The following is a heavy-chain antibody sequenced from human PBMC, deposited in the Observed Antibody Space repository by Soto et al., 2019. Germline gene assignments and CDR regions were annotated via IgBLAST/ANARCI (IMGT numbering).Heavy chain of an antibody. CDR3: ARRGYGSRWPNVYMDV. CDR2: ISNNGAHT. J-gene: IGHJ6*03. V-gene: IGHV3-64*01. D-gene: IGHD6-13*01. Sequence: EAQLVESGGGLVQPGGSLRLSCAASGFTFSNYEMHWVRQAPGKGLEYVSGISNNGAHTDYAKSVKGRFTISRDNSEKTLYLQMGSLRAEDMALYYCARRGYGSRWPNVYMDVWGKGTTVTVS. CDR1: GFTFSNYE.